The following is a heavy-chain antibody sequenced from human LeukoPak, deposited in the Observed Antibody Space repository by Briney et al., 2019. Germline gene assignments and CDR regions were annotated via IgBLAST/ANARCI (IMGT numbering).Heavy chain of an antibody. D-gene: IGHD5-24*01. CDR3: SRGFMGMATIIDY. Sequence: QPGRSLRLFFTTSGFTFGDYAMSWVRQAPGKGLEWGGFIRGKAYGGTTEYAASVKGRFTISRDESKSIAYLQMNSLQAEDTGVYYCSRGFMGMATIIDYWGQGTLVTVSS. V-gene: IGHV3-49*04. J-gene: IGHJ4*02. CDR1: GFTFGDYA. CDR2: IRGKAYGGTT.